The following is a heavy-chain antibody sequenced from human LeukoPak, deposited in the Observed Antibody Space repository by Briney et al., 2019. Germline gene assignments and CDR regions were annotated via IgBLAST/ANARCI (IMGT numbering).Heavy chain of an antibody. J-gene: IGHJ5*02. D-gene: IGHD1-26*01. CDR2: IYYSGST. CDR1: GGSISSYY. Sequence: PSETLSLTCTVSGGSISSYYWSWIRQPPGKGLEWIGYIYYSGSTNYNPSLKSRVTISVDTSKNQFSLKLSSVTAADTAVYYCARAYSGSYPNWFDPWGQGTPVTVSS. V-gene: IGHV4-59*08. CDR3: ARAYSGSYPNWFDP.